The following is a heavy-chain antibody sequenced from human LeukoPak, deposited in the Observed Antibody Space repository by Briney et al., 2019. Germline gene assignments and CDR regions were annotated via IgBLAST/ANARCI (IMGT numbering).Heavy chain of an antibody. J-gene: IGHJ4*02. CDR2: INHSGGT. V-gene: IGHV4-34*01. CDR1: GGSFSGNY. CDR3: ARTPFGYSSSFFDY. D-gene: IGHD6-13*01. Sequence: PSETLSLTCGVYGGSFSGNYWSWIRQPPGKGLEWIGQINHSGGTNYNPSLKSRVTISEDTSKNQFSLKLNSVTAADTAVYYCARTPFGYSSSFFDYWGQGTLVTVSS.